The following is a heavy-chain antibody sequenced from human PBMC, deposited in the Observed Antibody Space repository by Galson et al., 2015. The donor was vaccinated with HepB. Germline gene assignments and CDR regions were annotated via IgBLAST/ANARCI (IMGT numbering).Heavy chain of an antibody. J-gene: IGHJ3*01. CDR3: VRDCRTDMCTAQAEDGFDV. Sequence: SLRLSCAASGFTFNTYSMNWVRQAPGKGLEWLSYISGDSSRTYYADSMKGRFTISRDNVQNSLSLQMDSLRVEDTAVYYCVRDCRTDMCTAQAEDGFDVWGQGTRVTVSS. D-gene: IGHD2-8*02. V-gene: IGHV3-48*04. CDR1: GFTFNTYS. CDR2: ISGDSSRT.